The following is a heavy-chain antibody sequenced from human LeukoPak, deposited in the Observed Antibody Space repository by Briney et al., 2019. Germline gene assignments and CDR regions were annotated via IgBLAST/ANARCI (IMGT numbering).Heavy chain of an antibody. CDR2: IHSRSGDT. CDR1: GYTFNNYY. V-gene: IGHV1-2*02. CDR3: TRTGSDRSGEYFHY. J-gene: IGHJ1*01. Sequence: ASVKVSCKTSGYTFNNYYIHWVRQAPGQVLEWMGWIHSRSGDTKYTQKFQGRVTVTRDTSSRTIYLELNGLTYDDTAVYYCTRTGSDRSGEYFHYWGQGTPVTVSS. D-gene: IGHD1-14*01.